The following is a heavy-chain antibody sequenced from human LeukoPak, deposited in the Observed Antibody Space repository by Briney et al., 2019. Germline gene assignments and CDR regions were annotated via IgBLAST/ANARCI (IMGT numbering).Heavy chain of an antibody. D-gene: IGHD2-21*02. CDR2: INHSGST. CDR3: ARLKPTFHIVVVTAAYYYYMDV. J-gene: IGHJ6*03. CDR1: GGSFSCYY. Sequence: KTSETLSLTCAVYGGSFSCYYWSWIRQPPGKGLEWIGGINHSGSTNYNPSLKSRVTISVDTSNKQLSLKLSSVTAADTAVYYCARLKPTFHIVVVTAAYYYYMDVWGKGTTVTVSS. V-gene: IGHV4-34*01.